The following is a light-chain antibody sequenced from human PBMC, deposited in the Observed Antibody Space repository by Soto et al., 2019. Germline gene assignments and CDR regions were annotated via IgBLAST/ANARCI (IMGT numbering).Light chain of an antibody. Sequence: EIVMTQSPATLSVSPGERVTLSCRASQSVSSNLAWYQQKPGQAPRLLIYGASTRATGIPARFSGSGSGTECTLTISSLPSEDFAVYYCQQYNNWPPYTFGQGTKLEIK. V-gene: IGKV3-15*01. CDR1: QSVSSN. J-gene: IGKJ2*01. CDR2: GAS. CDR3: QQYNNWPPYT.